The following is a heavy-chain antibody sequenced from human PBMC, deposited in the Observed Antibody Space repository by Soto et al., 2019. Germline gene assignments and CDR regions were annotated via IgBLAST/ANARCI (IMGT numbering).Heavy chain of an antibody. V-gene: IGHV1-46*01. J-gene: IGHJ4*02. CDR3: ARGGPYYESSGYYYFDY. CDR1: GYTFTSYY. CDR2: INPDGGST. D-gene: IGHD3-22*01. Sequence: GASVKVSCKASGYTFTSYYMHWVRQAPGQGLEWMGIINPDGGSTSCAQKFQGRVTVTRDTPTTTVYMELSSLRSEDTAVYYCARGGPYYESSGYYYFDYWGQGTLVTVSS.